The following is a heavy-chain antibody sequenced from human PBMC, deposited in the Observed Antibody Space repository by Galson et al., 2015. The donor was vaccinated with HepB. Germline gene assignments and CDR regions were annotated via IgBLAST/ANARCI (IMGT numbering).Heavy chain of an antibody. CDR2: ISWNSGSI. CDR3: AKDLRDYRGGIWDY. Sequence: SLRLSCAASGFTFDDYAMHWVRHAPGKGQEWVSGISWNSGSIGYADSVKGRFTISRDNAKNSLYLQMNSLRAEDTALYYCAKDLRDYRGGIWDYWGQGTLVTVSS. D-gene: IGHD4-11*01. V-gene: IGHV3-9*01. CDR1: GFTFDDYA. J-gene: IGHJ4*02.